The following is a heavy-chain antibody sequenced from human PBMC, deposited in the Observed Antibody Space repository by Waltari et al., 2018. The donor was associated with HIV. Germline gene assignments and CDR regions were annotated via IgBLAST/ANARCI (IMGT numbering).Heavy chain of an antibody. Sequence: QLQLQESGPGLVKSSETLSLTCTVSGGSMTSSSYYWGWIRQPPGKGLDWIGSMSYSGSTYTNASLRSRLTISVDTSKNQFSLKLTSVTAADTAMYYCARSFSGYSNYFDPWGQGTLVTVSS. D-gene: IGHD4-4*01. J-gene: IGHJ5*02. CDR3: ARSFSGYSNYFDP. CDR2: MSYSGST. V-gene: IGHV4-39*01. CDR1: GGSMTSSSYY.